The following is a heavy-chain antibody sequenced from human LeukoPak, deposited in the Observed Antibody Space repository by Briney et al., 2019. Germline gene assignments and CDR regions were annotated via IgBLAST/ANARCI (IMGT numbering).Heavy chain of an antibody. V-gene: IGHV3-53*01. CDR2: IYSGGGT. J-gene: IGHJ4*02. CDR3: ARVSSGGSFYYFDY. D-gene: IGHD6-19*01. CDR1: GFTVSNTY. Sequence: GGSLRLSCAASGFTVSNTYMSWVRQAPGKGLEWVSLIYSGGGTYSADSVKGRFTISRDNAKKSLYLQMNSLRAEDTALYHCARVSSGGSFYYFDYWGQGTLVTVSS.